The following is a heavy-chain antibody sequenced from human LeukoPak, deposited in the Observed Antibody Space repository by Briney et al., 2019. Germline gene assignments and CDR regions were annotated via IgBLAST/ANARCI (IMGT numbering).Heavy chain of an antibody. V-gene: IGHV3-74*01. J-gene: IGHJ3*02. Sequence: GGSLRLSCAASGFTFSSYWMHWVRQAPGKGLVWVSRINSDGSSTSYADSVKGRFTISRDNAKNTLYLQMNSLRAEDTAVYYCARRGTATDAFDIWGQGTMVTVSS. CDR3: ARRGTATDAFDI. CDR1: GFTFSSYW. CDR2: INSDGSST. D-gene: IGHD2-21*02.